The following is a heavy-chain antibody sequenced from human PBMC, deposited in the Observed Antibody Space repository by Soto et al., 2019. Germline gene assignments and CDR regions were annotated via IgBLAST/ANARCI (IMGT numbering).Heavy chain of an antibody. CDR1: GFTFNSYW. J-gene: IGHJ4*02. V-gene: IGHV3-74*01. Sequence: PGGSLRLSCAASGFTFNSYWMHWVRQAPGKGPVWVSRISGDGSQTRYADSVQGRFTISRDDSKNTVYLQMNSLKTEDTAVYYCMTDRQYRPAYWGQGTLVTVSS. CDR2: ISGDGSQT. D-gene: IGHD3-16*02. CDR3: MTDRQYRPAY.